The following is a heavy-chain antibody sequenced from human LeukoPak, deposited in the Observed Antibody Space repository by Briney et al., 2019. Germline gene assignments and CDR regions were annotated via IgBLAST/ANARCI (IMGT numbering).Heavy chain of an antibody. V-gene: IGHV7-4-1*02. CDR2: INTNTGNP. CDR1: GYTFTSYA. Sequence: ASVKVSCKASGYTFTSYAMNWVRQAPGQGLEWVGWINTNTGNPTYAQGFTGRFVFSLDTSVSTAYLQISSLKAEDTAVYYCARSVLWRYNWNVLKGVQAFDIWGQGTMVTVSS. D-gene: IGHD1-1*01. CDR3: ARSVLWRYNWNVLKGVQAFDI. J-gene: IGHJ3*02.